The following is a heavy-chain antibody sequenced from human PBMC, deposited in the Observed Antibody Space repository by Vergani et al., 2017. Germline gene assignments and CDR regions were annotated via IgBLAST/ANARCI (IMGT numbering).Heavy chain of an antibody. CDR2: IKQDGSEK. CDR1: GFTFSSYW. J-gene: IGHJ4*02. V-gene: IGHV3-7*01. CDR3: ARENPYYDFWSGYYNY. D-gene: IGHD3-3*01. Sequence: EVQLVESGGGVVRPGGSLRLSCAASGFTFSSYWMSWVRQAPGKGLEWVANIKQDGSEKYYVDSVKGRFTISRDNAKNSLYLQMNSLRAEDTAVYYCARENPYYDFWSGYYNYWGQGTLVTVSS.